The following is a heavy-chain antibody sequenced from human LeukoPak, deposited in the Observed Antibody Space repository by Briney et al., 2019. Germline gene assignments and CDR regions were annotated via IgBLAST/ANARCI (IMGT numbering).Heavy chain of an antibody. CDR2: ISGSGAST. CDR1: GFTFSSYA. D-gene: IGHD3-22*01. V-gene: IGHV3-23*01. J-gene: IGHJ5*01. Sequence: PGGSLRLSCAASGFTFSSYAMIWVRQAPGKGLECVSAISGSGASTFYADSMKGRFTISRDNSKNMLYLQINSLRAEDTAVYFCARSRGYRARDDSWGQGTLVTVSP. CDR3: ARSRGYRARDDS.